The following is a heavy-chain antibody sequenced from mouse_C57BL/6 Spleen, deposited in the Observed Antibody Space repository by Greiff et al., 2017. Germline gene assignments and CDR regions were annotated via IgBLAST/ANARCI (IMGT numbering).Heavy chain of an antibody. Sequence: EVKLQQSGPELVKPGASVKISCKASGYSFTDYNLNWVKQSNGTSLEWIGVINPNYGTTSYNQKFKGKATLTVDQSSSTAYMQLNSLTSEDSAVYYGARGDGSRDWYFDVWGTGTTVTVSS. V-gene: IGHV1-39*01. CDR3: ARGDGSRDWYFDV. CDR1: GYSFTDYN. J-gene: IGHJ1*03. CDR2: INPNYGTT. D-gene: IGHD1-1*01.